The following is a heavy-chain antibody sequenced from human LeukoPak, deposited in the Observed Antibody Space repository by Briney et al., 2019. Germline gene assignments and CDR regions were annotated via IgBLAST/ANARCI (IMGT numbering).Heavy chain of an antibody. D-gene: IGHD6-25*01. CDR3: AREASGNYPVFDS. J-gene: IGHJ4*02. CDR2: ITNTGRST. V-gene: IGHV3-11*04. CDR1: GFSLSSYF. Sequence: PGGSLRLSCEASGFSLSSYFMSWIRQAPGKGLEWVSYITNTGRSTNYTDAVKGRFTISRDNAKQSVYLEMTDLRAEDTAVYYCAREASGNYPVFDSWGQGTLVTVSS.